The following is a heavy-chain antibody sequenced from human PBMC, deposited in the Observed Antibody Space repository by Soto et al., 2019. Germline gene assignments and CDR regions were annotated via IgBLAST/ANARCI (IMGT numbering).Heavy chain of an antibody. CDR2: INHSGST. V-gene: IGHV4-34*01. D-gene: IGHD3-9*01. J-gene: IGHJ6*02. CDR3: ARARAQLVLRYFSYYYGMDV. Sequence: PSETLSLTCAVYGGSFSGYYWSWIRQPPGKGLEWIGEINHSGSTNYNPSLKSRVTISVDTSKNQFSLKLSSVTAADTAVYYCARARAQLVLRYFSYYYGMDVWGQGTTVTASS. CDR1: GGSFSGYY.